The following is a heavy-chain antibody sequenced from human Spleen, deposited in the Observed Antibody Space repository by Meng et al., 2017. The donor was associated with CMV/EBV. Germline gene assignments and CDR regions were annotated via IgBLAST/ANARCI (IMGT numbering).Heavy chain of an antibody. CDR2: FNHSGRT. CDR3: ARGGLQNLPHFYYAMDV. CDR1: GCSFSGYI. V-gene: IGHV4-34*01. D-gene: IGHD4-11*01. Sequence: GSLRLSCAVYGCSFSGYIWSWIRQPPGKGLEWIGEFNHSGRTNYNPSLKSRVTISVDTSKNQFSLKVSFVTAADTAVYYRARGGLQNLPHFYYAMDVWGQGTTVTVSS. J-gene: IGHJ6*02.